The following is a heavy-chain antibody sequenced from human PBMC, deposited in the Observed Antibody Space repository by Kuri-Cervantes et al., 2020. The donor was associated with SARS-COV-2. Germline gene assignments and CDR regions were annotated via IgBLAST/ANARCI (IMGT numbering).Heavy chain of an antibody. CDR1: GFTFSSYA. CDR3: ARDQLLWFGGTKAFDI. J-gene: IGHJ3*02. Sequence: LSLTCAASGFTFSSYAMSWVRQAPGKGLEWVSAISGSGGSTYYADSVKGRFTISRDNSKNTLYLQMNSLRAEDTAVYYCARDQLLWFGGTKAFDIWGQGTMVTVSS. V-gene: IGHV3-23*01. CDR2: ISGSGGST. D-gene: IGHD3-10*01.